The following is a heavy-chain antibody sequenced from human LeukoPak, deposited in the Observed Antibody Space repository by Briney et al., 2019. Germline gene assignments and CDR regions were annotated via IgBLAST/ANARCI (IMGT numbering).Heavy chain of an antibody. CDR2: ISWNSGSI. J-gene: IGHJ4*02. V-gene: IGHV3-9*03. CDR3: AKGYSSGWGPFDY. Sequence: GRSLRLSCAASGFTFDDYAMPWVRHAPGKGLEWVSGISWNSGSIGYADSVKGRFTISRDNAKNSLYLQMNSLRAEDMALYYCAKGYSSGWGPFDYWGQGTLVTVSS. CDR1: GFTFDDYA. D-gene: IGHD6-19*01.